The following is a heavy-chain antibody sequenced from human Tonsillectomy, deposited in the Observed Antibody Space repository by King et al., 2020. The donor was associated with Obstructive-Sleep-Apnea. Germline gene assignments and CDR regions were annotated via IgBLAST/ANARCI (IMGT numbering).Heavy chain of an antibody. Sequence: QLVQTGGGVVQPGRSLRLSCAASGFTFSSYAMHWVRQAPGKGLEWVAVISYDGSNKYYADSVKGRFTISRDNSKNTLYLQMNSLRAEDTAVYYCARDGGSYFDYWGQGTLDTVSS. V-gene: IGHV3-30*04. CDR1: GFTFSSYA. J-gene: IGHJ4*02. CDR2: ISYDGSNK. CDR3: ARDGGSYFDY. D-gene: IGHD1-26*01.